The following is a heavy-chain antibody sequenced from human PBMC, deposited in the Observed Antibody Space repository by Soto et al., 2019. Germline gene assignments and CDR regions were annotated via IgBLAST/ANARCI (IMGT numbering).Heavy chain of an antibody. V-gene: IGHV4-34*01. J-gene: IGHJ4*02. CDR2: INHSGST. CDR1: GGSFSGYY. CDR3: AREFGVVIRYYFDY. Sequence: SETLSLTCAVYGGSFSGYYWSWIRQPPGKGLEWIGEINHSGSTNYNPSLKSRVTISVDTSKNQFSLKLSSVTAADTAVYYCAREFGVVIRYYFDYWGQGTLVTAPQ. D-gene: IGHD3-3*01.